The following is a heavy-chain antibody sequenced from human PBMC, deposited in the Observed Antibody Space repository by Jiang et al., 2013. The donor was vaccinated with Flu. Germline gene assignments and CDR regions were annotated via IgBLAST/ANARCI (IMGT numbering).Heavy chain of an antibody. V-gene: IGHV1-3*04. Sequence: SGAEVKKPGASVKVSCRASGYTFTKYAIHWVRQAPGQRLEWMGWINTGNGNTKYSQKFQGRVTITRDTSASTVYMELSSLRSDDTAVYYCARGPPIYSYGINGYFDYWGQGTLVTVSS. CDR2: INTGNGNT. J-gene: IGHJ4*02. CDR3: ARGPPIYSYGINGYFDY. D-gene: IGHD5-18*01. CDR1: GYTFTKYA.